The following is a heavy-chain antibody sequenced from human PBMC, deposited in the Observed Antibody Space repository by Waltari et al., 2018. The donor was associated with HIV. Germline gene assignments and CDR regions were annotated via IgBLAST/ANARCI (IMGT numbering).Heavy chain of an antibody. Sequence: QVQLHQWGAGLLKPSETLSLTCAVYGGSFSGYYCSWIRQPPGKGLQWIGQINHSGSTRFSPSLKSRLSMSVDTSKNQFSLKLTSLTAADTAVYYCARGRDLFTYNISSVVWFDPWGQGTLVTVSS. D-gene: IGHD1-20*01. J-gene: IGHJ5*02. CDR2: INHSGST. V-gene: IGHV4-34*01. CDR1: GGSFSGYY. CDR3: ARGRDLFTYNISSVVWFDP.